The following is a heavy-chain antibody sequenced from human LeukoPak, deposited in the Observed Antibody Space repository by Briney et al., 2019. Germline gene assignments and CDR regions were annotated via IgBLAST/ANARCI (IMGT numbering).Heavy chain of an antibody. V-gene: IGHV1-3*01. CDR2: INAGNGNT. CDR1: GYTFTSYA. D-gene: IGHD1-14*01. CDR3: VHLNPLDDAFDI. J-gene: IGHJ3*02. Sequence: ASVKVSCKASGYTFTSYAMHWVRQAPGQRLEWMGWINAGNGNTKYSQKFQGRVTITRDTSASTAYMELSSLRSEDTAVYYCVHLNPLDDAFDIWGQGTMVTVSS.